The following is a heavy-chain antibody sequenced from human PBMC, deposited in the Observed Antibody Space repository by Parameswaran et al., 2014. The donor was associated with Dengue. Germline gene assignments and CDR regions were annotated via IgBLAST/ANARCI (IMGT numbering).Heavy chain of an antibody. V-gene: IGHV3-49*02. D-gene: IGHD3-9*01. Sequence: RWIRQPPGKGLEWVGFIRSKAYGGTTEYAASVKGRFTISRDDSKSIAYLQMNSLKTEDTAVYYCTRDILTAYYYYYGMDVWGQGTTVTVSS. J-gene: IGHJ6*02. CDR2: IRSKAYGGTT. CDR3: TRDILTAYYYYYGMDV.